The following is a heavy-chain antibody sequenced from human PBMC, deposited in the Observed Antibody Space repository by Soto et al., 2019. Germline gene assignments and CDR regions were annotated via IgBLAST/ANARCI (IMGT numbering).Heavy chain of an antibody. Sequence: ASVKVSCKASGFTFTSSAVQWVRQARGQRLEWIGWIVVGSGNTNYAQKFQERVTITRDMSTSTAYMELSSLRSEDTAVYYCAADRRGYYDSSGHLAAHYWGQGTLVTVSS. D-gene: IGHD3-22*01. V-gene: IGHV1-58*01. CDR2: IVVGSGNT. CDR1: GFTFTSSA. CDR3: AADRRGYYDSSGHLAAHY. J-gene: IGHJ4*02.